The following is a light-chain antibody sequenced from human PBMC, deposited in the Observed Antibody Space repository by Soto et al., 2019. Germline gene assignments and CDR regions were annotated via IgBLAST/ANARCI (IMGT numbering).Light chain of an antibody. CDR2: DAS. J-gene: IGKJ4*01. V-gene: IGKV1-33*01. CDR1: QDISNS. CDR3: QQYDNFPLT. Sequence: DIQMTQSPSSLSASVGDRVTITFQASQDISNSLNWYQQKPGKAPKLLIYDASNLETGVPSRFSGSGSGTDFTVTISSLQPEDIATYYCQQYDNFPLTFGGGTKVDIK.